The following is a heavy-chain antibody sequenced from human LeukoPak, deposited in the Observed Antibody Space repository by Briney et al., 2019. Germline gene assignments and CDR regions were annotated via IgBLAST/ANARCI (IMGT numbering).Heavy chain of an antibody. D-gene: IGHD1-1*01. CDR3: ASYNWDAQGAS. CDR1: GFTVSSNY. CDR2: IYSGGFT. Sequence: PGGSLTLFCAPSGFTVSSNYMNWVRQAPGKGLEWVSVIYSGGFTSYADSVKGRFTISRDNSKNTLYLQMNSLRAEDTAVYYCASYNWDAQGASWGGGTVVTVSS. V-gene: IGHV3-53*01. J-gene: IGHJ1*01.